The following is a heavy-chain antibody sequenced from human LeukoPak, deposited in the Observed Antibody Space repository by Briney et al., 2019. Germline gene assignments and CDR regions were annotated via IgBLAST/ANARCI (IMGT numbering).Heavy chain of an antibody. V-gene: IGHV1-8*01. Sequence: ASVTVSCKASGYTFTIYDINWVRQAPGQGLEWMGWMNPNSGNTGYAQKFQGRVTMTRNTSISTAYMELSSLRSEDTAVYYCASSVGRIAAAGTAYWGQGTLVTVSS. CDR2: MNPNSGNT. D-gene: IGHD6-13*01. CDR1: GYTFTIYD. J-gene: IGHJ4*02. CDR3: ASSVGRIAAAGTAY.